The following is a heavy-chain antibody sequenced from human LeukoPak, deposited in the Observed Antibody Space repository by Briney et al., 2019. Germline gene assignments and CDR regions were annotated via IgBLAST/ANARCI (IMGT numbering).Heavy chain of an antibody. J-gene: IGHJ6*02. CDR1: GYTFTGYY. D-gene: IGHD7-27*01. CDR2: INPSGGST. Sequence: GASVKVSCKASGYTFTGYYMHWVRQAPGQGLEWMGIINPSGGSTSYAQKFQGRVTMTRDTSTSTVYMELSSLRSEDTAVYYCARAPRRSPELGYYYYYGMDVWGQGTTVTVSS. CDR3: ARAPRRSPELGYYYYYGMDV. V-gene: IGHV1-46*01.